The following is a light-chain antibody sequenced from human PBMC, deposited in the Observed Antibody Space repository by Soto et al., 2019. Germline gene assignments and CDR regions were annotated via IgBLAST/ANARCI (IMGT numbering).Light chain of an antibody. CDR3: QQYNSYPPT. Sequence: PMTQSRSTRPASVGDRVTITCRASQSISNWLAWYQQKPGTAPKVLIYHASNLQSGVPSRFSGSGSGTTFTLTISSLQPDDFATYYCQQYNSYPPTFGPGTKVDI. CDR2: HAS. V-gene: IGKV1-5*01. J-gene: IGKJ1*01. CDR1: QSISNW.